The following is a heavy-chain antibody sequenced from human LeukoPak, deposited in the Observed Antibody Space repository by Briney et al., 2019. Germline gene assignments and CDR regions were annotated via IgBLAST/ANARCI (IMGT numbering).Heavy chain of an antibody. V-gene: IGHV1-8*01. CDR3: ARRRTYYYYYYGMDV. Sequence: GASVKVSCKASGYTFTSYDINWARQATGQGLEWMGWMNPNSGNTGYAQKFQGRVTMTRNTSTSTAYMELSSLRSEDTAVYYCARRRTYYYYYYGMDVWGQGTTVTVSS. CDR1: GYTFTSYD. CDR2: MNPNSGNT. J-gene: IGHJ6*02.